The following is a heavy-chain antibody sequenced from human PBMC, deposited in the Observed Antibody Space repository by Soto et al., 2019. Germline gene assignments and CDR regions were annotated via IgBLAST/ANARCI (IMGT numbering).Heavy chain of an antibody. Sequence: GASVKVSCTASGYTFTRSGISWVRQAPGQGLEWLGWINPDNGNTNYAQHLQGRVSLTTDTSTSTAYMELSSLRSEDTAIYYCASSYGSGYRAFDYWGQGALVTVSS. V-gene: IGHV1-18*01. CDR1: GYTFTRSG. J-gene: IGHJ4*02. D-gene: IGHD3-10*01. CDR2: INPDNGNT. CDR3: ASSYGSGYRAFDY.